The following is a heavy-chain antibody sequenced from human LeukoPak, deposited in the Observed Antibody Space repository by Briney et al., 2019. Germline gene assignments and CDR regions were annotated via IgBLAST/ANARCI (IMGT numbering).Heavy chain of an antibody. J-gene: IGHJ4*02. Sequence: NPGGSLRLSCAASGFTFSNAWMSWVRQAPGKGLEWVGRIKSKTDGGTADYAAPVKGRFTISRDDSKNTLYLQMNSLKTEDTAVYYCTTGSNLAALWFGELYGYWGQGTLVTVSS. CDR1: GFTFSNAW. CDR2: IKSKTDGGTA. CDR3: TTGSNLAALWFGELYGY. V-gene: IGHV3-15*01. D-gene: IGHD3-10*01.